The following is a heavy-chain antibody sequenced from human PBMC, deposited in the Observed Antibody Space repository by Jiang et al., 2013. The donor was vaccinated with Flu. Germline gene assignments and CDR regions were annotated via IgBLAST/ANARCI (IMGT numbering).Heavy chain of an antibody. V-gene: IGHV4-31*03. J-gene: IGHJ4*02. Sequence: PGLVKSSQTLSLTCTVSDGSISSGGYYWSWIRQHPGKGLEWIGYISYSGSTYYNPSLKSRVTISLDTSEDQFSLKLTSVTAADTAVYYCARAGGYCSGGNCYNYYFDSWGQGTLVTVSS. CDR2: ISYSGST. CDR1: DGSISSGGYY. CDR3: ARAGGYCSGGNCYNYYFDS. D-gene: IGHD2-15*01.